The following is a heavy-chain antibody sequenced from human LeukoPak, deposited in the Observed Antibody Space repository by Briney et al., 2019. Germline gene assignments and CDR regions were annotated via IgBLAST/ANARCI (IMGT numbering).Heavy chain of an antibody. Sequence: SETLSLTCTVSGGSISISNYYWDWIRQPPGKGLEWIGSIYYSGNTYYNPSLKSRVAISVDTSKNQLPLKLSSVTAADTAVYYCARHRDYYDFWTDYWGQGTLVTVSS. CDR3: ARHRDYYDFWTDY. V-gene: IGHV4-39*01. CDR1: GGSISISNYY. CDR2: IYYSGNT. D-gene: IGHD3-3*01. J-gene: IGHJ4*02.